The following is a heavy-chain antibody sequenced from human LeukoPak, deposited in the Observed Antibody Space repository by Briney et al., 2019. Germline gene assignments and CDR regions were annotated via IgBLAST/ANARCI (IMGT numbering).Heavy chain of an antibody. CDR1: GFSFTNDW. Sequence: GGSLRLSCAASGFSFTNDWMSWVRQAPGKGLEWISYITMSGSVIQYSSSVKGRFTTSRDNARNSLYLQMNSLRADDTAVYYCARGGWSRGWFDPWGQGTLVTVSS. J-gene: IGHJ5*02. CDR2: ITMSGSVI. V-gene: IGHV3-11*01. CDR3: ARGGWSRGWFDP. D-gene: IGHD6-19*01.